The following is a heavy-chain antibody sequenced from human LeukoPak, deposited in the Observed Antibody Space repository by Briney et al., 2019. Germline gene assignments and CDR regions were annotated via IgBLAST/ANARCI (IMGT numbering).Heavy chain of an antibody. CDR2: INPSGGST. Sequence: ASVKVSRKASGYTFTSYYMHWVRQAPGQGLEWMGIINPSGGSTSYAQKFQGRVTMTRDTSTSTVYMELSSLRSEDTAVYYCATDSLYDFWSGYYTRYYGMDVWGQGTTVTVSS. J-gene: IGHJ6*02. D-gene: IGHD3-3*01. CDR1: GYTFTSYY. V-gene: IGHV1-46*01. CDR3: ATDSLYDFWSGYYTRYYGMDV.